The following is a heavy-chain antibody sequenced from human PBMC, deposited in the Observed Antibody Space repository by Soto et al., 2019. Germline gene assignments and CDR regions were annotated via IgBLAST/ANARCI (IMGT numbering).Heavy chain of an antibody. CDR2: IYYSGST. CDR1: GGSISSSSYY. D-gene: IGHD2-15*01. CDR3: AXSPIVVVVAAPQNWFDP. Sequence: SETLSLTCTVSGGSISSSSYYWGWIRQPPGKGLEWIGSIYYSGSTYYNPSLKSRVTISVDTSKNQFSLKLSSVTAADTAVYYCAXSPIVVVVAAPQNWFDPWGQGTLVTVSS. J-gene: IGHJ5*02. V-gene: IGHV4-39*01.